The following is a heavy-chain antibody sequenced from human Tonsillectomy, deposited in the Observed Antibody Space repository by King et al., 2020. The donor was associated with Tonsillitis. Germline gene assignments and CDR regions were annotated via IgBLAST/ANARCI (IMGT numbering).Heavy chain of an antibody. V-gene: IGHV1-46*01. CDR1: GYTFISYY. Sequence: VQLVESGAEVKKPGASVKVSCKASGYTFISYYIHWVRQAPGQGLEWMGMINPNGGGTNYAQEFQGRFAMTRDTSTRTVYMDLSSLRSDDTAIYYCAREVPGALSGFDYWGQGPLVTVSS. J-gene: IGHJ4*02. CDR2: INPNGGGT. D-gene: IGHD7-27*01. CDR3: AREVPGALSGFDY.